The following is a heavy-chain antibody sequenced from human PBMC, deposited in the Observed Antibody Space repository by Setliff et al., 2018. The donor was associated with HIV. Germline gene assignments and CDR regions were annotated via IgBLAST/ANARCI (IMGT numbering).Heavy chain of an antibody. J-gene: IGHJ4*01. CDR1: GYTFTTYS. CDR2: INVGKGDT. D-gene: IGHD1-26*01. CDR3: ARGALLAVFDFDH. V-gene: IGHV1-3*01. Sequence: ASVKVSCKASGYTFTTYSLHWVRQAPGQSLEWMGWINVGKGDTKYSQDLQGRITITRDTTANTAYMELSGLRSDDTAVYFCARGALLAVFDFDHWGRGTQVTV.